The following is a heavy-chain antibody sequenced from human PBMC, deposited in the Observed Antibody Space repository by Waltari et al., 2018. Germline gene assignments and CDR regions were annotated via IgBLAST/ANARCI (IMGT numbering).Heavy chain of an antibody. D-gene: IGHD2-2*01. J-gene: IGHJ4*02. CDR3: ARVGSCSSTSCYGY. CDR1: GFTFSSSS. Sequence: EVQLVESGGGLVQPGGSLSLSYAASGFTFSSSSMTWVRPAPGKGLEWVSYISSSSSTIYYADSVKGRFTISRDNAKNSLYLQMNSLRAEDTAVYYCARVGSCSSTSCYGYWGQGTLVTVSS. CDR2: ISSSSSTI. V-gene: IGHV3-48*04.